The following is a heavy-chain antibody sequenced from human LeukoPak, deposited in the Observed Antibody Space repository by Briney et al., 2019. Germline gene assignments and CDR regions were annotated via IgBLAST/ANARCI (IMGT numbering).Heavy chain of an antibody. CDR3: ARDPRTSPAATLTGDWFDP. CDR1: GYTFTSYD. CDR2: MNPNSGNT. Sequence: ASVKVSCKASGYTFTSYDINWVRQATGQGLEWMGWMNPNSGNTGYAQKFQGRVTITADESTSTAYMELSSLRSEDTAVYYCARDPRTSPAATLTGDWFDPWGQGTLVTVSS. V-gene: IGHV1-8*03. D-gene: IGHD2-2*01. J-gene: IGHJ5*02.